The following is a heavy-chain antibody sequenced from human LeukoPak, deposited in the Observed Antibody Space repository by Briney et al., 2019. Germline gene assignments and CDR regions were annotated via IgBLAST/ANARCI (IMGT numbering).Heavy chain of an antibody. D-gene: IGHD3-3*01. CDR2: IKQEGSEK. Sequence: PGGSLRLSCAASGFTFSSYWMSWVRQAPGKGLEWVANIKQEGSEKYYVDSVKGRFTISRDNAKNSLYLQMNSLRAEDTAVYYCARPDTYYDFWSGPNAYYYYGMDVWGQGTTVTVSS. CDR1: GFTFSSYW. CDR3: ARPDTYYDFWSGPNAYYYYGMDV. V-gene: IGHV3-7*01. J-gene: IGHJ6*02.